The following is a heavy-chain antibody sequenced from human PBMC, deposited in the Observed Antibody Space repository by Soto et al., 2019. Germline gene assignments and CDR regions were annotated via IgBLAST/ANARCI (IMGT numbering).Heavy chain of an antibody. CDR2: INPSGGST. D-gene: IGHD2-2*01. CDR1: GYTFTSYY. Sequence: ASVKVSCKASGYTFTSYYMHWVRQAPGQGLEWMGIINPSGGSTSYAQKFQGRVTMTRDTSTSTVYMELSSLRSEDTAVYYCARSGDIFLLPAAMKFDYFDYWRQGSLVTGSS. CDR3: ARSGDIFLLPAAMKFDYFDY. V-gene: IGHV1-46*03. J-gene: IGHJ4*02.